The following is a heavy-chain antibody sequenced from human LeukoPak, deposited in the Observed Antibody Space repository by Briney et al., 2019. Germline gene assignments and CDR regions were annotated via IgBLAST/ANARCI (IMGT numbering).Heavy chain of an antibody. CDR3: ANHRSAFEF. CDR1: GLTFSTFG. D-gene: IGHD3-10*01. J-gene: IGHJ4*02. Sequence: GGSLRLSCAASGLTFSTFGMSWIRQSPGKGLEWVSAISGSASGHIPNYADSVKGRLTISRDNYKNTLYLQMNSLRVEDTAVYYCANHRSAFEFWGQGTLVTVSS. V-gene: IGHV3-23*01. CDR2: ISGSASGH.